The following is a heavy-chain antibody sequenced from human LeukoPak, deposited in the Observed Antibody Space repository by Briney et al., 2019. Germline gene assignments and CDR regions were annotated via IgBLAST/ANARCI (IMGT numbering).Heavy chain of an antibody. CDR3: AREEYGFGLGAPDV. D-gene: IGHD3-10*01. V-gene: IGHV3-30*04. J-gene: IGHJ6*02. Sequence: PGGSLRLSCIASGFTFNTYAMQWVRQAPGKGLEWVAVISIDGKTQYYADSVKGRFTISRDDSKNTLYLEMDSLRDEDTALFYCAREEYGFGLGAPDVWGQGTTVTVS. CDR2: ISIDGKTQ. CDR1: GFTFNTYA.